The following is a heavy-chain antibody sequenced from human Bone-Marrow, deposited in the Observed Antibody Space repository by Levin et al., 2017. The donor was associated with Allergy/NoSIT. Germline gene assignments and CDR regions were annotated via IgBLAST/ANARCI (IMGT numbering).Heavy chain of an antibody. V-gene: IGHV4-30-4*01. Sequence: SETLSLTCTVSGDSIRNDDYYWSWIRQPPGKGLEWIGYIFYSGSTFYNPSLKSRLTISVDTSKNQFSLKLSSVTAADTALYYCPRLDNSGYDRYFFDSWGQGTLVTVSS. CDR3: PRLDNSGYDRYFFDS. CDR2: IFYSGST. CDR1: GDSIRNDDYY. D-gene: IGHD5-12*01. J-gene: IGHJ4*02.